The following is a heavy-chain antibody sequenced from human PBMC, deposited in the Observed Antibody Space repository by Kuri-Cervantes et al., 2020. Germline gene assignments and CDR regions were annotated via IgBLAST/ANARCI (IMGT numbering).Heavy chain of an antibody. J-gene: IGHJ4*02. V-gene: IGHV3-30*02. D-gene: IGHD2-8*01. CDR1: GFPFSSYG. CDR3: AHLMGRPIGGDH. Sequence: GESLKISCAVSGFPFSSYGMHWVRQAPGKGLEWVTMIRFDGSEEFYSESVKGRFFISRDNSKNMLYLQMNNVTSDDTALYYCAHLMGRPIGGDHWGQGTLVTVSS. CDR2: IRFDGSEE.